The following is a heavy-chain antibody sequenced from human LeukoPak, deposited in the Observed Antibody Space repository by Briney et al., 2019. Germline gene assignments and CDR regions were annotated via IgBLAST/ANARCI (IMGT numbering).Heavy chain of an antibody. D-gene: IGHD3-22*01. CDR1: GFTFSDYS. CDR2: ISSSSSYI. V-gene: IGHV3-21*01. J-gene: IGHJ4*02. CDR3: ARVSGEIGYDSSGYRRYFDH. Sequence: KTGGSLRLSCAASGFTFSDYSMNWVRQAPGKGLEWVSSISSSSSYIYYADSVKGRFTISRDNAKNSLYLQMNSLRAEDTAVYYCARVSGEIGYDSSGYRRYFDHWGQGALVSVSS.